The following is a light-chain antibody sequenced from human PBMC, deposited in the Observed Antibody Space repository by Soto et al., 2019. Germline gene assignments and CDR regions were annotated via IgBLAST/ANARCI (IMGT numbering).Light chain of an antibody. CDR3: QKYDSAPLFT. Sequence: DIQMTQTPPSLSASIGDRVTITCRATQGISRYLAWYQQKPAQVPKLLIYAASTLQSGVPSRFSGSGSGTDFTLTISSLQPEDVATYYCQKYDSAPLFTFGPGTRVDVK. J-gene: IGKJ3*01. CDR2: AAS. CDR1: QGISRY. V-gene: IGKV1-27*01.